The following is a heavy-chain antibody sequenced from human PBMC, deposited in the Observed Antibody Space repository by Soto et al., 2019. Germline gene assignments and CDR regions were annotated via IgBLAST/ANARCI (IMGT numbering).Heavy chain of an antibody. CDR2: ISESGAVT. CDR1: GFTFYHRA. V-gene: IGHV3-23*01. D-gene: IGHD3-10*01. Sequence: GGSLRLSCAASGFTFYHRAMTWVRQAPGRGLEWVSSISESGAVTYYADSVKGRFTISRDNSKNTLYLQMNTLRAEDTAIYYCAPGSSGAGGEDLWGQGTLVTVPS. CDR3: APGSSGAGGEDL. J-gene: IGHJ5*02.